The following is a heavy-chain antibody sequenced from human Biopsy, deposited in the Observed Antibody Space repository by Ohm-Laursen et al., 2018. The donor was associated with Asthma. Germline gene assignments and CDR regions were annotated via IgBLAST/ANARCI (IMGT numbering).Heavy chain of an antibody. Sequence: AASVNASRKTSGYTFNSAGITWVRQAPGQGLEWMGWISVYNGNTKVAQKLQDRVTMITDTSTSTAYMELRSLRSDDTAVYFCARAVDYSHYYGIDVWGQGTTVTVS. CDR1: GYTFNSAG. D-gene: IGHD3-10*01. J-gene: IGHJ6*02. CDR2: ISVYNGNT. V-gene: IGHV1-18*01. CDR3: ARAVDYSHYYGIDV.